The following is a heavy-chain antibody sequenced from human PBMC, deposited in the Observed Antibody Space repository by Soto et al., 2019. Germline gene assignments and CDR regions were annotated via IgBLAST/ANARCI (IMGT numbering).Heavy chain of an antibody. D-gene: IGHD3-9*01. V-gene: IGHV1-2*02. J-gene: IGHJ4*02. CDR2: INPNSGGT. Sequence: ASVKVSFKASGYIFTGYYMHWLRQAPGQGPEWMGWINPNSGGTNYAQEFQGRVIMTRDTSISTAYMELSRLRSDDTAVYYCARHHYHILTGYYQEGDYWGQGTLVTVSS. CDR1: GYIFTGYY. CDR3: ARHHYHILTGYYQEGDY.